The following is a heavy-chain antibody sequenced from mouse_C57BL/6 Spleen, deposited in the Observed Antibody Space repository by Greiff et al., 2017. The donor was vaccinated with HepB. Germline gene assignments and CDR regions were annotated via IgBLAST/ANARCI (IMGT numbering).Heavy chain of an antibody. D-gene: IGHD1-1*01. CDR2: INPNNGGT. CDR1: GYTFTDYY. J-gene: IGHJ2*01. V-gene: IGHV1-26*01. CDR3: ARGGLLRYPVYFDY. Sequence: EVQLQQSGPELVKPGASVKISCKASGYTFTDYYMNWVKQSHGKSLEWIGDINPNNGGTSYNQKFKGKATLTVDKSSSTAYMELRSLTSEDSAVYYCARGGLLRYPVYFDYWGQGTTLTVSS.